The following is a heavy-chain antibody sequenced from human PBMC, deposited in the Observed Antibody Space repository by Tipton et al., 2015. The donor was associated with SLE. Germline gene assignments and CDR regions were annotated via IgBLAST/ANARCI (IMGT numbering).Heavy chain of an antibody. D-gene: IGHD3-10*01. CDR1: GDSISTGDYY. Sequence: TLSLTCTLSGDSISTGDYYWGWIRQSPGKGLEWIGYIYYSANTYYNPSLKSRVTISVDTSKNQFSLKLSSVTAADTAVYYCARDPQLAGFDLWGQGTLVTVPS. V-gene: IGHV4-31*03. CDR3: ARDPQLAGFDL. J-gene: IGHJ5*02. CDR2: IYYSANT.